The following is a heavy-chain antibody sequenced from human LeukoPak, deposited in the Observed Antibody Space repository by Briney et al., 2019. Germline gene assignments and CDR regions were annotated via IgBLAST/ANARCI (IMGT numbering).Heavy chain of an antibody. CDR2: IYHSGST. D-gene: IGHD3-22*01. J-gene: IGHJ3*02. CDR1: GGSISSYY. Sequence: PSETLSPTCTVSGGSISSYYWSWIRQPPGKGLEWIGEIYHSGSTNYNPSLKSRVTISVDKSKNQFSLKLSSVTAADTAVYYCARDAGTSGYAHDAFDIWGQGTMVTVSS. V-gene: IGHV4-59*12. CDR3: ARDAGTSGYAHDAFDI.